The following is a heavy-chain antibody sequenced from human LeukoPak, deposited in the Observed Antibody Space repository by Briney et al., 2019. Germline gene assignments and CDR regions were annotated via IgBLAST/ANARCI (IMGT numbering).Heavy chain of an antibody. CDR1: GYTFTGYY. Sequence: ASVKVSCKASGYTFTGYYMHWVRQAPGQGLEWMGRINPNTGSTNYAQRFQGRVTLTRDNYIDTAYMELKRLRSDDTAMYYCARGEDSANWGQGTLVIVSS. D-gene: IGHD4-11*01. CDR3: ARGEDSAN. V-gene: IGHV1-2*06. CDR2: INPNTGST. J-gene: IGHJ4*02.